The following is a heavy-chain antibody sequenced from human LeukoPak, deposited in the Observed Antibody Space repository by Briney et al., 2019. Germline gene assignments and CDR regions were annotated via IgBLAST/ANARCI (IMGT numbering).Heavy chain of an antibody. J-gene: IGHJ4*02. CDR1: GDTFSKYA. CDR2: IIPIFGTT. CDR3: ARDYRDVLLWFGELSK. D-gene: IGHD3-10*01. V-gene: IGHV1-69*05. Sequence: SVKVSCKASGDTFSKYAISWVRQAPGQGLEWMGGIIPIFGTTNYAQKLQGRVTMTTDTSTSTAYMELRSLRSDDTAVYYCARDYRDVLLWFGELSKWGQGTLVTVSS.